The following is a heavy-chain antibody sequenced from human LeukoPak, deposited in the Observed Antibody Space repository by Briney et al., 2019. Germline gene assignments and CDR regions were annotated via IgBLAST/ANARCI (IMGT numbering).Heavy chain of an antibody. CDR1: GYTFTGYY. Sequence: GASVKVSCKASGYTFTGYYMYWVRQAPGQGLEWMGWINPNSGGTNYAQKFQGRVTMTRDTSISTAYMELSRLRSDDTAVYYCARAFYGDYVWFDPWGQGTLVTVSS. V-gene: IGHV1-2*02. D-gene: IGHD4-17*01. J-gene: IGHJ5*02. CDR3: ARAFYGDYVWFDP. CDR2: INPNSGGT.